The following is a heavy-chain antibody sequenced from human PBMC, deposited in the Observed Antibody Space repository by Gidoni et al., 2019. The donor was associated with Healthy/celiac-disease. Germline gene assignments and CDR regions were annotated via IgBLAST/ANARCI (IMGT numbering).Heavy chain of an antibody. CDR3: ARNGRSGGSTIDY. D-gene: IGHD2-15*01. Sequence: QVQLQQWGAGLLKPSETLSLTCAVYGGSFSGYYWSWIRQPPGKGLEWIGEINHSGSTHYNPSLKSRVTISVDTSKNQFSLKLSSVTAADTAVYYCARNGRSGGSTIDYWGQGTLVTVSS. V-gene: IGHV4-34*01. CDR1: GGSFSGYY. J-gene: IGHJ4*02. CDR2: INHSGST.